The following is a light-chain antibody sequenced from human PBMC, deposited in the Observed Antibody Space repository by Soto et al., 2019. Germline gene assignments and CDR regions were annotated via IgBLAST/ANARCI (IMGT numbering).Light chain of an antibody. J-gene: IGLJ2*01. V-gene: IGLV2-14*03. CDR3: SSYRRGPTRVV. Sequence: QSVLTQPASVSGSPGQSITISCTGTSSDVGGYNYVSWYQQHPGKAPKVMIYDVTKRPSGISNRFSGSKSGNTAALTISGLQVEDEADYYCSSYRRGPTRVVFGGGTQLTVL. CDR1: SSDVGGYNY. CDR2: DVT.